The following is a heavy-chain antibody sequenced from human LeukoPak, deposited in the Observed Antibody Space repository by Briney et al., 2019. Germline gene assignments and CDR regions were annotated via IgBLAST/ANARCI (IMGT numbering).Heavy chain of an antibody. D-gene: IGHD1-26*01. Sequence: SGTLSLTCAVSGGSISSSHWWNWVRQPPGKGLEWIGEIYHSGSTNYNPSLKSRVTISVDKSKNQFSLKVSSMTAADTAVYYCAAKGGSYRSFDYWGQGTLVTVSS. J-gene: IGHJ4*02. CDR3: AAKGGSYRSFDY. V-gene: IGHV4-4*02. CDR2: IYHSGST. CDR1: GGSISSSHW.